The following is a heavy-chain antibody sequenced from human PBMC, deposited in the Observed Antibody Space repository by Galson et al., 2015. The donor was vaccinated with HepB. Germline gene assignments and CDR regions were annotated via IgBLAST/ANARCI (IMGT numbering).Heavy chain of an antibody. CDR2: INTSGGST. CDR3: AIGTDYYDSSGYYLTAADY. CDR1: GYTFTSYS. V-gene: IGHV1-46*04. Sequence: SVKVSCKASGYTFTSYSMHWVRQAPGQGLEWMGIINTSGGSTSYAQKLQGRVTISVDTSKNQFSLKLSSVTAADTAVYYCAIGTDYYDSSGYYLTAADYWGQGTLVTVSS. J-gene: IGHJ4*02. D-gene: IGHD3-22*01.